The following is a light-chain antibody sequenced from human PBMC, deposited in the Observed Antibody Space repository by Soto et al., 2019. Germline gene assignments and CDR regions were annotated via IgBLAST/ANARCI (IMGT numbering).Light chain of an antibody. CDR3: QQRYNWLT. CDR1: QGISNY. J-gene: IGKJ4*01. V-gene: IGKV1-27*01. CDR2: AAS. Sequence: DIQMTQSPSSLSASVGDRVTITCRASQGISNYLAWYQQKPGKVPRLLIFAASTLQSGAPSRFRGAGSETDFTLTINVLQPEDVATYYCQQRYNWLTFGGGTKVELK.